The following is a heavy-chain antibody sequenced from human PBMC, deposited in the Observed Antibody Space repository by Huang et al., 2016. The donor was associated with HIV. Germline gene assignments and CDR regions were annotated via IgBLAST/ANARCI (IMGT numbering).Heavy chain of an antibody. Sequence: QVQLVQSGAEVKKPGASVKVSCKASGYTFTTYAIHWVRQAPGQRLEWMGWINAGNGKTKYAQKFQDRVTSTRDTSASTAYMELSSLRSEDTAVYYCARGPPPRWFDAWGQGTLVTVSS. V-gene: IGHV1-3*01. CDR3: ARGPPPRWFDA. CDR2: INAGNGKT. J-gene: IGHJ5*02. CDR1: GYTFTTYA.